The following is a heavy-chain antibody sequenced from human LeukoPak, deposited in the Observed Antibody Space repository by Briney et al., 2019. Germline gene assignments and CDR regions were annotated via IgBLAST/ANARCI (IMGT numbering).Heavy chain of an antibody. CDR3: ARHRAKFYGSGSINY. D-gene: IGHD3-10*01. CDR1: GGSFSGCY. CDR2: INHSGST. V-gene: IGHV4-34*01. Sequence: ASETLSLTCAVYGGSFSGCYWSWIRQPPGKGLEWIGEINHSGSTNYNPSLKSRVTISVDTSKNQFSLKLSSVTAADTAVYYCARHRAKFYGSGSINYWGQGTLVTVSS. J-gene: IGHJ4*02.